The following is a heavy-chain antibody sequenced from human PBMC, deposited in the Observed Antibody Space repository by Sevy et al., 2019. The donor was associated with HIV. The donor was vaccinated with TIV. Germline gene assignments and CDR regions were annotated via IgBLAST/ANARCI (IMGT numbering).Heavy chain of an antibody. D-gene: IGHD3-10*01. J-gene: IGHJ3*02. CDR3: ARDYYGSGRANSPIDAFDI. V-gene: IGHV1-18*04. CDR2: ISAYNGNT. CDR1: GYTFTSYG. Sequence: ASVKVSCKASGYTFTSYGISWVRQAPGQGLEWMGWISAYNGNTNYAQKLQGRVTMTTDTSTSTAYMELRSPRSDDTAVYYCARDYYGSGRANSPIDAFDIWGQGTMVTVSS.